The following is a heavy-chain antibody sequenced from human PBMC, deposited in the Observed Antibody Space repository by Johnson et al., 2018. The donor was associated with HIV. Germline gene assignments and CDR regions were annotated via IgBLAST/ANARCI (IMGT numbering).Heavy chain of an antibody. V-gene: IGHV3-20*04. CDR2: INWNGGNT. Sequence: VQLVESGGGVVQPGGSLRLSCAASGFTFADYGMTWVRQAPGTGLEWVSGINWNGGNTGYVDSVKGRFTISRDNAKNSLYLQMNGLRAEDTAFYYCARDFVAFGECTAFDIWGQGTMVTVSS. CDR3: ARDFVAFGECTAFDI. J-gene: IGHJ3*02. CDR1: GFTFADYG. D-gene: IGHD3-10*01.